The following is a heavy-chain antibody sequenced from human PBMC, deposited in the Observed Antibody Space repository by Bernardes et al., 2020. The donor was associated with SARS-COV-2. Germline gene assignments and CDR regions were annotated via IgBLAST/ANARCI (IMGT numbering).Heavy chain of an antibody. CDR2: IDYRSTYI. CDR1: EFSLSDYT. J-gene: IGHJ4*02. D-gene: IGHD3-3*01. V-gene: IGHV3-21*01. CDR3: ARFLTRFEVVHHLFDY. Sequence: GGSLRLSCAASEFSLSDYTMNWLRQSPGKGLEWVSSIDYRSTYIYYADSVKGRFTISRDNAKNSVYLQMDGLRAEDTAVYYCARFLTRFEVVHHLFDYWGQGTLVTVSS.